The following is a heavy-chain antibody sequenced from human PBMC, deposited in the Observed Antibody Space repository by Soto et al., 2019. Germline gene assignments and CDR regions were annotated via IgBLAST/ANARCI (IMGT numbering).Heavy chain of an antibody. CDR2: IYHSGST. J-gene: IGHJ6*03. D-gene: IGHD3-16*01. CDR3: ARVERGEHDYSYMAV. V-gene: IGHV4-4*02. Sequence: PPGKGLEWIGEIYHSGSTNYNTSLKSRVTISVDKSKNQFSLKLSSVTAADTAVYYFARVERGEHDYSYMAVWASGTTVTVS.